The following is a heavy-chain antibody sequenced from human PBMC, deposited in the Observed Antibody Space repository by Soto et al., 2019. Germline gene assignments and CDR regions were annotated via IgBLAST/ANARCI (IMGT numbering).Heavy chain of an antibody. J-gene: IGHJ6*02. V-gene: IGHV1-69*01. CDR3: ARNGTLTGYSYGMDV. D-gene: IGHD1-1*01. CDR1: GGPFIDFT. Sequence: VKLYCKASGGPFIDFTINWVRQAPGQRLEWMGGIIPIFDTANYAENFQGRVTITADESTSTSFMEVSSLRSEDTAVYYCARNGTLTGYSYGMDVWGQGTMVTVSS. CDR2: IIPIFDTA.